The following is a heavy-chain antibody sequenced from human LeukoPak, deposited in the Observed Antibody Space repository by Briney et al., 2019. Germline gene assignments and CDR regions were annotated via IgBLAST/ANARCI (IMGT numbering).Heavy chain of an antibody. CDR3: ARDIGGSGSAQYY. CDR2: MKSNNGHT. CDR1: GYTFTSFD. V-gene: IGHV1-8*01. D-gene: IGHD3-10*01. Sequence: PGASVKVSCKASGYTFTSFDFNWVRQATGQGLEWMGWMKSNNGHTGYAQKFQGRVTMTRDTSISTAYMELSSLTFEDTAVYYCARDIGGSGSAQYYWGQGTLVTVSS. J-gene: IGHJ4*02.